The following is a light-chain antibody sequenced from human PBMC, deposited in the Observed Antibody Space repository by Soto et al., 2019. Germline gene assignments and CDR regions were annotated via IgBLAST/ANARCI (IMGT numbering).Light chain of an antibody. Sequence: ETVLTQSPGTLYFSPGERATLSCRASQSVGNSHVAWYQQRRGLPPMLLIYGASNRATGIPDRFSGSGSGADFTLTISRLEPEDVAVYFFQQYGNSPPGTFGQGT. J-gene: IGKJ2*01. CDR2: GAS. CDR1: QSVGNSH. V-gene: IGKV3-20*01. CDR3: QQYGNSPPGT.